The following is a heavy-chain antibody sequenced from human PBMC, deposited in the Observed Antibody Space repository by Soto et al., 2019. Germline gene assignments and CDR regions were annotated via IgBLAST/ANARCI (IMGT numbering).Heavy chain of an antibody. CDR1: GGSISSYY. D-gene: IGHD3-3*01. J-gene: IGHJ6*02. V-gene: IGHV4-59*01. Sequence: KTSETLSLTCTVSGGSISSYYWSWIRQPPGKGLEWIGYIYYSGSTNYNPSLKSRVTISVDTSKNQFSLKLSSVTAADTAVYYCARVVPPRFGIFGVVTYYGMDVWGQGTTVTVSS. CDR2: IYYSGST. CDR3: ARVVPPRFGIFGVVTYYGMDV.